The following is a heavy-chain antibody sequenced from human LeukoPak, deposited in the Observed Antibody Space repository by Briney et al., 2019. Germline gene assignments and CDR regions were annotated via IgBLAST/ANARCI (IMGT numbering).Heavy chain of an antibody. V-gene: IGHV3-48*04. CDR1: EFTFVRYA. CDR2: ISSSSAKI. Sequence: GGSLRLSCAASEFTFVRYAMNWVRQAPGKGLEWVSYISSSSAKIDYAESVKGRFTISRDNSKNSMYLQMDSLRAEDTAVYYCARHPSYASSWYHYMDVWGKGNTVTVSS. D-gene: IGHD6-13*01. CDR3: ARHPSYASSWYHYMDV. J-gene: IGHJ6*03.